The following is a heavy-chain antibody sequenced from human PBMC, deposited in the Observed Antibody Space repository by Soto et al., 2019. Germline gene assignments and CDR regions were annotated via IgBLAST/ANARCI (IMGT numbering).Heavy chain of an antibody. CDR1: GYTFTSYG. Sequence: ASVKVSCKASGYTFTSYGISWVRQAPGQGLEWMGWISAYNGNTNYAQKLQGRVTMTTDTSTSTAYMELRSLRSDDTAVYYCAREGEAYCGGDCYYNWFDPWGQGTLVTVSS. CDR2: ISAYNGNT. J-gene: IGHJ5*02. V-gene: IGHV1-18*01. D-gene: IGHD2-21*02. CDR3: AREGEAYCGGDCYYNWFDP.